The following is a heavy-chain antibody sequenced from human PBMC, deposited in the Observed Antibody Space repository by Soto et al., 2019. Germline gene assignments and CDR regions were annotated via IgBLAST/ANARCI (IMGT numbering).Heavy chain of an antibody. D-gene: IGHD6-19*01. CDR1: GFTFSSYA. J-gene: IGHJ4*02. V-gene: IGHV3-23*01. Sequence: GGSLRLSCAASGFTFSSYAMSWVRQAPGKGLEWVSAISGSGGSTYYADSVKGRFTISRDNSKNTLYLQMNSLRAEDTAVYYCANTPGQWLHLDYWGQGTLVTVSS. CDR2: ISGSGGST. CDR3: ANTPGQWLHLDY.